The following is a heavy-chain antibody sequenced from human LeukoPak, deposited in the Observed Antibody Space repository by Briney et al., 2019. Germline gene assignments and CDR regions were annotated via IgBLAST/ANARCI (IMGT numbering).Heavy chain of an antibody. CDR3: ARDSAITIFFSPLMDV. CDR1: GFTFSSYA. CDR2: TSYGGSDK. V-gene: IGHV3-30-3*01. J-gene: IGHJ6*02. Sequence: GGSLTLSCVASGFTFSSYAMHWVRQAPGKGLEWVAVTSYGGSDKYYADPVKGRFTISRDNSKNTLSLQMDSLRAEDTAVYYCARDSAITIFFSPLMDVWGQGTSVTVSS. D-gene: IGHD3-9*01.